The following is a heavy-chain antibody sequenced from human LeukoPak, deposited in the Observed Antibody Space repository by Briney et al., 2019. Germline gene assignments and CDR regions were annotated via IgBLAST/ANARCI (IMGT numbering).Heavy chain of an antibody. CDR1: GFTFSSYV. CDR2: ISSSSSYI. V-gene: IGHV3-21*01. J-gene: IGHJ4*02. Sequence: GGSLRLSCAASGFTFSSYVMSWVRQAPGKGLEWVPSISSSSSYIYYADSVKGRFTISRDNAKNSLYLQMNSLRAEDTAVYYCARYDFWSGYYTPPFDYWGQGTLVTVSS. D-gene: IGHD3-3*01. CDR3: ARYDFWSGYYTPPFDY.